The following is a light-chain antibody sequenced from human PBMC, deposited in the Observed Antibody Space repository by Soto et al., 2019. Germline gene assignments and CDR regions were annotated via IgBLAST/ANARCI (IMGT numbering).Light chain of an antibody. V-gene: IGKV3-20*01. CDR2: GAS. CDR3: QQYGSSPLT. CDR1: QSVSSTY. J-gene: IGKJ1*01. Sequence: EIVLTRSPGTLSLSPGERATLSCRASQSVSSTYLAWYQQKPGQAPRLLIYGASSRATGIPDRFSGSGSGTDFTLTISRLEPEDFALYYCQQYGSSPLTFGQGTKVEIK.